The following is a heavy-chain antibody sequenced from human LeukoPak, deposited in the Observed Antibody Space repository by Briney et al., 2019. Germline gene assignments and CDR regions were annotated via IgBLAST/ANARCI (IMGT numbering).Heavy chain of an antibody. CDR2: MNPNSGNT. Sequence: ASVKVSCKASGYTFTSYDINWVRQATGQGREGMGWMNPNSGNTGYAQKFRGRVPITKNTSITTADMELSSLRSDDTAVYYCARAPTVTPYGMDVWGQGTTVTVS. D-gene: IGHD4-17*01. CDR1: GYTFTSYD. CDR3: ARAPTVTPYGMDV. V-gene: IGHV1-8*01. J-gene: IGHJ6*02.